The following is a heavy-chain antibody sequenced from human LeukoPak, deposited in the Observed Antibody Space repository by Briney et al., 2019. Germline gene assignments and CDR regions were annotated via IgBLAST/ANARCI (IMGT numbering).Heavy chain of an antibody. CDR3: ASRIITMVRGVIAGDWFDP. D-gene: IGHD3-10*01. Sequence: PSETLSLTCTVSGGSISSYYWSWIRQPPGKGLEWIGEINHSGSTNYNPSLKSRVTISVDTSKNQFSLKLSSVTAADTAVYYCASRIITMVRGVIAGDWFDPWGQGTLVTVSS. J-gene: IGHJ5*02. V-gene: IGHV4-34*01. CDR1: GGSISSYY. CDR2: INHSGST.